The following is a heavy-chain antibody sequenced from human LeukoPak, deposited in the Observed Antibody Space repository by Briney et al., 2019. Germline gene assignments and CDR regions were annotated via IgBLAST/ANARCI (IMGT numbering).Heavy chain of an antibody. Sequence: PGGSLRLSCVASGFTFSPYEMNWVRQAPGKGLEWVSYISSSGSSIHYADSVKGRFTISRDNAKNSLYLQMNSLRAEDTAVYYCARVGDRGLRYGWFDPWGQGTLVTVSS. CDR3: ARVGDRGLRYGWFDP. J-gene: IGHJ5*02. CDR1: GFTFSPYE. D-gene: IGHD4-17*01. V-gene: IGHV3-48*03. CDR2: ISSSGSSI.